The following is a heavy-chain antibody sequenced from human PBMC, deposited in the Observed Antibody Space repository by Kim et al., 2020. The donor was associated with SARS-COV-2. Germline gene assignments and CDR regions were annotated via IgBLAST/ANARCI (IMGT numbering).Heavy chain of an antibody. D-gene: IGHD3-9*01. CDR1: GFTFSSYA. CDR3: AKPIYDILTGSLDAFDI. Sequence: GGSLRLSCAASGFTFSSYAMSWVRQAPGKGLEWVSAISGSGGSTYYADSVKGRFTISRDNSKNTLYLQMNSLRAEDTAVYYCAKPIYDILTGSLDAFDIWGQGTMVTVSS. V-gene: IGHV3-23*01. CDR2: ISGSGGST. J-gene: IGHJ3*02.